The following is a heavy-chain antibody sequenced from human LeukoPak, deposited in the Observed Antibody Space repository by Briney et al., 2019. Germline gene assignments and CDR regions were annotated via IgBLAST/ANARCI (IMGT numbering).Heavy chain of an antibody. J-gene: IGHJ4*01. Sequence: ASVTGARKAYGYRFTSYDMHWVRQAPGQGLEWMGIINPSGGSTSYAQRFQGRVAMTRDTSTTTVYMEVNSLTSEDTAVYFCARDGPTTAPFDYWGEACSATVSS. CDR3: ARDGPTTAPFDY. V-gene: IGHV1-46*01. CDR2: INPSGGST. CDR1: GYRFTSYD. D-gene: IGHD1-1*01.